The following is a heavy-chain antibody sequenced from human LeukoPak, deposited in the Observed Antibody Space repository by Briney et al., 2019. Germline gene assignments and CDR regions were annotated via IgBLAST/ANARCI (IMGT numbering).Heavy chain of an antibody. Sequence: SETLSLTCSVSGGSISSYYWSWIRQPPGKGLEWIGYLYYSGSTNSNPSLKSRVTISVGTSKNQFSLKLSSVTAADTAVYYCARHGYSYGYVTRDRYAMDVWGPGTTVTVSS. CDR3: ARHGYSYGYVTRDRYAMDV. J-gene: IGHJ6*02. CDR2: LYYSGST. CDR1: GGSISSYY. V-gene: IGHV4-59*08. D-gene: IGHD5-18*01.